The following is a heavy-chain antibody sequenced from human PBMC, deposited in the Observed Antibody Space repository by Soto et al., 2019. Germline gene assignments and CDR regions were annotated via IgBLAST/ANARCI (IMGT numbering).Heavy chain of an antibody. J-gene: IGHJ4*02. CDR2: IYYSGTT. CDR3: ARESYYGSGATVVAY. D-gene: IGHD3-10*01. Sequence: SETLSLTCTVSGGSISGYYWSWIRQPPGKGLEWIGYIYYSGTTSYNPSLNSRVTMSVDTSKNQFSLKVNSVTAADTAVYYCARESYYGSGATVVAYWGQGILVTVS. CDR1: GGSISGYY. V-gene: IGHV4-59*01.